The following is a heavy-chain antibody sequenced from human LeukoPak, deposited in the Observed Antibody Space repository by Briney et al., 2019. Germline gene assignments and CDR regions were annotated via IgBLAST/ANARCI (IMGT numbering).Heavy chain of an antibody. V-gene: IGHV4-34*01. J-gene: IGHJ6*02. CDR3: ARDRQRDVLRFLESYYYGMDV. D-gene: IGHD3-3*01. CDR1: GGSISSYF. Sequence: PSETLSLTCTVSGGSISSYFWSWIRQTPGKGLEWIGEINHSGSTNYNPSLKSRVTISVDTSKNQFSLKLSSVTAADTAVYYCARDRQRDVLRFLESYYYGMDVWGQGTTVTVSS. CDR2: INHSGST.